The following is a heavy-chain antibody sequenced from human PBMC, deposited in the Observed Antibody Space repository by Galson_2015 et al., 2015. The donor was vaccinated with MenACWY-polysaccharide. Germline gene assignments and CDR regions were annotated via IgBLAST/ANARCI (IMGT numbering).Heavy chain of an antibody. Sequence: SVKVSCKASGYTFSSYDINWVRQTTGQGLEWMGWMNPNSGNTGYAQKFQGRVTMTRNTSISIAYMELSSLRSEDTAVYYCARGGKYYYDSSGYLNWLDPWGRGTLVTVSS. J-gene: IGHJ2*01. V-gene: IGHV1-8*01. CDR3: ARGGKYYYDSSGYLNWLDP. CDR1: GYTFSSYD. CDR2: MNPNSGNT. D-gene: IGHD3-22*01.